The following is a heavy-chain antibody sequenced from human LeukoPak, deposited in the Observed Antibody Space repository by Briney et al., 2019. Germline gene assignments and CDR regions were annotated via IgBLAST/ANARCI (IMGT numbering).Heavy chain of an antibody. CDR2: ISAYNVNT. Sequence: ASVKVSCKASGYTFTGYYMHWVRQAPGQGLEWMGWISAYNVNTNYAQNFQGRVTMTTDTSTTTAYMELRSLRSDDTAVYYCARGWDCTSTTCYVYFDSWGQGTLVTVSS. J-gene: IGHJ4*02. D-gene: IGHD2-2*01. CDR1: GYTFTGYY. V-gene: IGHV1-18*04. CDR3: ARGWDCTSTTCYVYFDS.